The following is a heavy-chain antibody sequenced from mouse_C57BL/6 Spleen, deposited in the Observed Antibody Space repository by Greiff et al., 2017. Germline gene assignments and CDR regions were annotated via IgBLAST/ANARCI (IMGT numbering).Heavy chain of an antibody. D-gene: IGHD1-1*01. V-gene: IGHV1-59*01. CDR1: GYTFTSYW. J-gene: IGHJ2*01. Sequence: QVQLQQPGAELVRPGTSVKLSCKASGYTFTSYWMHWVKQRPGQGLEWIGVIDPSDSYTNYNQKFKGKATLTVDTSSSTAYMQLSSLTSEDSAVYYCARTLGYCGSTYYFDYWGQGTTLTVSS. CDR2: IDPSDSYT. CDR3: ARTLGYCGSTYYFDY.